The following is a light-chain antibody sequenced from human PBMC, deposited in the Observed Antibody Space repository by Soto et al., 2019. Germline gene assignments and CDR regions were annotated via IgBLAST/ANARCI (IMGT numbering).Light chain of an antibody. CDR3: GTWDGSLRAEV. V-gene: IGLV1-51*01. J-gene: IGLJ2*01. CDR2: DNY. Sequence: QSVLTQPPSVSVAPGHQVTISCSGGTSNIGNHYVAWYQQLPGTAPKLLVYDNYKRPSGIPDRFSGSKSGTSATLGITGLQTGDEADYYCGTWDGSLRAEVFRGGTKLTVL. CDR1: TSNIGNHY.